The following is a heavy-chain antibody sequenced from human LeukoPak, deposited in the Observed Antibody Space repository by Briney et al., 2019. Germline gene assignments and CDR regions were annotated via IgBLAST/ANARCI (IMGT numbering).Heavy chain of an antibody. CDR2: IHPGGTI. J-gene: IGHJ4*02. CDR3: STGGGTAKRGDS. Sequence: AETLSLTCTVSGGFISGSGHYWTWTRQHPGGGLEWLGFIHPGGTIYYNPSLSGRLTISADTSNNQMSLKLSSVTAADTAVYYCSTGGGTAKRGDSWGQGTLVTVSS. CDR1: GGFISGSGHY. V-gene: IGHV4-31*03. D-gene: IGHD5-18*01.